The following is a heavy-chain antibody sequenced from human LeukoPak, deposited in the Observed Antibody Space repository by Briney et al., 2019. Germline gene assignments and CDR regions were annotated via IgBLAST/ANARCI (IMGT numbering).Heavy chain of an antibody. V-gene: IGHV4-34*01. CDR2: INHSGST. Sequence: SETLPLTCAVYGGSFSGYYWSWIRQPPGKGLEWIGEINHSGSTNYNPSLKSRVTISVDTSKNQFSLKLSSVTAADTAVYYCARHLRSSGWLSFGFDYWGQGTLVTVSS. CDR1: GGSFSGYY. D-gene: IGHD3-22*01. CDR3: ARHLRSSGWLSFGFDY. J-gene: IGHJ4*02.